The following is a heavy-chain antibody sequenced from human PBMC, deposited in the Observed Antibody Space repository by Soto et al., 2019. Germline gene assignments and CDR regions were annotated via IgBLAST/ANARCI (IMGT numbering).Heavy chain of an antibody. CDR2: IYSGGST. V-gene: IGHV3-53*04. D-gene: IGHD3-10*01. CDR3: GGDRGVRGGGAASDY. CDR1: GFTVSSNY. Sequence: EVQLVESGGGLVQPGGSLRLSCAASGFTVSSNYMSWVRQAPGKGLEWVSVIYSGGSTYYADSVKGRFTISRHNSKNTLYLQRNSRGAGAAAVYCCGGDRGVRGGGAASDYWGQGTLVTVSS. J-gene: IGHJ4*02.